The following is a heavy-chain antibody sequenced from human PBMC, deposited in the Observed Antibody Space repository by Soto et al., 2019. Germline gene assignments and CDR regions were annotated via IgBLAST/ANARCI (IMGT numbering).Heavy chain of an antibody. CDR2: ISYDGSNK. CDR1: GFTFSSYA. CDR3: ASGYCGGDCYRLDY. V-gene: IGHV3-30-3*01. J-gene: IGHJ4*02. Sequence: GGSLRLSCAASGFTFSSYAMHWVRQAPGKGLEWVAVISYDGSNKYYADSVKGRFTISRDNSKNTLYLQMNSLRAEDTAVYYCASGYCGGDCYRLDYWGQGTLVTVSS. D-gene: IGHD2-21*02.